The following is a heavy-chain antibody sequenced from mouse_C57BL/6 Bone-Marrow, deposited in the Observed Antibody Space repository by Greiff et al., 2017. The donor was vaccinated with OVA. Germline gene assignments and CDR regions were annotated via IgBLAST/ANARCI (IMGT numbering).Heavy chain of an antibody. CDR3: DRNYCCSSYDYAIDY. CDR1: GFSLTSYG. CDR2: IWSGGST. J-gene: IGHJ4*01. Sequence: VKLQQSGPGLVQPSQSLSITCTVSGFSLTSYGVHWVRQSPGKGLEWLGVIWSGGSTDYNAAFISRLSISKDNSKSQVFFKMNSLQADDTAIYYCDRNYCCSSYDYAIDYWCKGTSVTVSS. V-gene: IGHV2-2*01. D-gene: IGHD1-1*01.